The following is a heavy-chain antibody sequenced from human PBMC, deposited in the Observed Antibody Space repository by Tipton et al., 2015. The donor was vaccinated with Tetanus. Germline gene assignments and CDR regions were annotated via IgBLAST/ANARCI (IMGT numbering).Heavy chain of an antibody. Sequence: TLSLTCTVSGGSISSSSYYWGWIRQPPGKGLEWIGSIYYSGSTYYNPSLKGRVTISEDTSKNQFSLKLSSVTAADTAVYYCAAYGDYRFDYWGQGTLVTVSS. V-gene: IGHV4-39*01. J-gene: IGHJ4*02. CDR1: GGSISSSSYY. CDR3: AAYGDYRFDY. CDR2: IYYSGST. D-gene: IGHD4-17*01.